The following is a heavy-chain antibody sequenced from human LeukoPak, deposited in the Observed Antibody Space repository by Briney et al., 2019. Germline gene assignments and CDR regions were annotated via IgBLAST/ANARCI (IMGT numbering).Heavy chain of an antibody. CDR3: AREGSSSYYYYYYMDV. CDR2: IYYSGST. J-gene: IGHJ6*03. CDR1: GGSISSGDYY. V-gene: IGHV4-30-4*08. D-gene: IGHD6-6*01. Sequence: PSQTLSLTCTVSGGSISSGDYYWSWIRQPPGKGLEWIGYIYYSGSTYYNPSLKSRVTISVDTSKNQFSLKLSSVTAADTAVYYCAREGSSSYYYYYYMDVWGKGTTVTVSS.